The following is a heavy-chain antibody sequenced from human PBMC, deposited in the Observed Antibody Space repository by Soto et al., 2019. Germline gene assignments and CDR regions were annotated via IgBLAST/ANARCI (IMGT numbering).Heavy chain of an antibody. D-gene: IGHD2-2*01. CDR3: ARDYCSSTSCYGWYYYGMDV. CDR1: GFTFSSYG. CDR2: IWYDGSNK. J-gene: IGHJ6*02. V-gene: IGHV3-33*01. Sequence: QVQLVESGGGVVQPGRSLRLSCAASGFTFSSYGMHWVRQAPGKGLEWVAVIWYDGSNKYYADSVKGRFTISRDNSKNTLYLQMNSLRAEDTAVYYCARDYCSSTSCYGWYYYGMDVWRQGTTVTVSS.